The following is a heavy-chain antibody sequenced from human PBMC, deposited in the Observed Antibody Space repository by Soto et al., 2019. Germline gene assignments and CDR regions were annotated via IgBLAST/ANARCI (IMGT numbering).Heavy chain of an antibody. CDR3: ARHYCVNTDCPPGGGAFDI. V-gene: IGHV4-39*01. D-gene: IGHD2-21*01. CDR1: GDSITSSDHY. CDR2: VYHRGFT. J-gene: IGHJ3*02. Sequence: QLQLQESGPGLVKPSETLSLTCTVSGDSITSSDHYWGWVRQPPGKGLESIGSVYHRGFTYYNPSLKGRVTVSVDTSRNQFSLKLMSVTVADTAVYYCARHYCVNTDCPPGGGAFDIWGQGTLVTVAS.